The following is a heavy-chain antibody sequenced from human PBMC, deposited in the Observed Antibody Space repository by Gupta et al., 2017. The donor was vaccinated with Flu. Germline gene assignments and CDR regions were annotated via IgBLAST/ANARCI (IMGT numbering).Heavy chain of an antibody. V-gene: IGHV4-34*01. J-gene: IGHJ5*02. D-gene: IGHD3-3*01. CDR1: GGSLTSFY. Sequence: GGVSGGSLTSFYWNWIRQSPGKGLEWIGEINHNGDTNYNPSLASRVTMSADTSKRQFALKLIAVTAADTATYFCADRFAGTWFDPGGQGVLVTVSS. CDR2: INHNGDT. CDR3: ADRFAGTWFDP.